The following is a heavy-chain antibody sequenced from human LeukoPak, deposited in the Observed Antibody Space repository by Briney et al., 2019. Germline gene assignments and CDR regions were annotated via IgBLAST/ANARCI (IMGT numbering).Heavy chain of an antibody. V-gene: IGHV1-18*01. CDR2: ISANNGNI. J-gene: IGHJ4*02. Sequence: ASVKVSCKASGYTLSNYGFIWVRQAPGQGLEWMGWISANNGNINYAQKLQDRDSMTTDTSTSTAYMELRSLISDDTAVYYCARVGLTWWDLPDYWGQGTLVSVSS. D-gene: IGHD1-26*01. CDR3: ARVGLTWWDLPDY. CDR1: GYTLSNYG.